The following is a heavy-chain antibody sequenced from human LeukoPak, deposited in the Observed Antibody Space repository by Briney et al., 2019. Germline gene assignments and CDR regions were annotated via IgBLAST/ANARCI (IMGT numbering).Heavy chain of an antibody. CDR1: GFTFSNAW. Sequence: GGSLRLSCAASGFTFSNAWMSWVRQAPGKGREWVGRIKSKTDGGTTDYAAPVKGRFTISRDDSKNTLYLQMNSLKTEDTAVYYCTTDRNLYSYGSGSYYNYFDYWGQGTLVTVSS. J-gene: IGHJ4*02. CDR2: IKSKTDGGTT. D-gene: IGHD3-10*01. V-gene: IGHV3-15*01. CDR3: TTDRNLYSYGSGSYYNYFDY.